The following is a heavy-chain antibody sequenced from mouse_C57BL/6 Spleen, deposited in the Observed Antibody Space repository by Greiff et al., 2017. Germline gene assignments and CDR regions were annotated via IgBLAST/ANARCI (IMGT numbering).Heavy chain of an antibody. Sequence: VQLQQSGPELVQPGDSVKISCKASGYSFTGYFMNWVMQSHGKSLEWIGRINPYNGDTFYNQKFKGKATLTVDKSSSTAHMELRSLTSEDSAVYYCARDYYGSSYGYWGQGTTLTVSS. D-gene: IGHD1-1*01. V-gene: IGHV1-20*01. CDR1: GYSFTGYF. CDR3: ARDYYGSSYGY. CDR2: INPYNGDT. J-gene: IGHJ2*01.